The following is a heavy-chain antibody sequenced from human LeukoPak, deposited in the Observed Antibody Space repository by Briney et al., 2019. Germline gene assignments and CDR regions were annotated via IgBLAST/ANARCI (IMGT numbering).Heavy chain of an antibody. CDR3: ARHERAATAPFDY. V-gene: IGHV4-39*01. CDR1: GGSISSSSYY. CDR2: IYYSGST. D-gene: IGHD2-21*02. Sequence: SETLSLTCTVSGGSISSSSYYWGWIRQPPGKGLEWIGSIYYSGSTYYNPSLKSRVTISVDTTKNQFSLKLSSVTAADTAVYYCARHERAATAPFDYWGQGTLVTVSS. J-gene: IGHJ4*02.